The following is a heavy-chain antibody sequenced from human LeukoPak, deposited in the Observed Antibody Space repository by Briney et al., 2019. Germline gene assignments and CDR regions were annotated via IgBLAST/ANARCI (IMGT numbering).Heavy chain of an antibody. J-gene: IGHJ4*02. D-gene: IGHD3-10*01. CDR1: GGPISNYY. Sequence: SETLSLTCTVSGGPISNYYWSWLRQPAGKGLEWIGRMYTSGSTKYNPSLKSRVTISVDKSKNQFSLKVTSVTAADTAVYFCARDHYGSGNYKSYFDYWGQGTQVTVSS. CDR2: MYTSGST. V-gene: IGHV4-4*07. CDR3: ARDHYGSGNYKSYFDY.